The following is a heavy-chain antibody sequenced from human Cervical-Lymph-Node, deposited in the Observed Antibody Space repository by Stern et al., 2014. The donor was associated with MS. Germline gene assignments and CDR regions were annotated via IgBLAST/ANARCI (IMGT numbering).Heavy chain of an antibody. J-gene: IGHJ4*02. D-gene: IGHD6-19*01. CDR1: GYTFTSYG. Sequence: QMPLVHSGAEVKKPGASVKGSCKASGYTFTSYGISWVRQAPGQGLEWMGWISAYNGNTNYAQKLQGRVTMTTDTSTSTAYMELRSLRSDDTAVYYCARDQAVAGTYYFDYWGQGTLVTVSS. CDR3: ARDQAVAGTYYFDY. CDR2: ISAYNGNT. V-gene: IGHV1-18*01.